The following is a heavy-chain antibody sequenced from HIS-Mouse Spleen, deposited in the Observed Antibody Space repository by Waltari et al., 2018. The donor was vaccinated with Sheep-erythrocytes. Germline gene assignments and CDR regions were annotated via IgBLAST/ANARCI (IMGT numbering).Heavy chain of an antibody. CDR2: SSSSSSYI. Sequence: EVQLVESGGGLVKPGGSLRLSCAASGFTFSSYSMNWVRQAPGKGLEWVASSSSSSSYIYYADSVKDRFTISRDNAKNSLYLQMNSLRAEDTAVYYCARVASGATFDYWGQGTLVTVSS. V-gene: IGHV3-21*01. D-gene: IGHD1-26*01. CDR1: GFTFSSYS. J-gene: IGHJ4*02. CDR3: ARVASGATFDY.